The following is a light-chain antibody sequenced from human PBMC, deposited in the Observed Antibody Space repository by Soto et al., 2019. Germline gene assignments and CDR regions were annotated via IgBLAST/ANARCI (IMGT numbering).Light chain of an antibody. CDR3: SSYTTSSTRT. CDR2: EVS. CDR1: SSDVGGYNF. V-gene: IGLV2-14*01. Sequence: QSALTQPASVSGSPGQSITISCTGASSDVGGYNFVSWYQQHPGKAPKLIIYEVSNRPSGVSNRFSGSKSGNTASLTISGLQADDEADYYCSSYTTSSTRTFGGGTKVTVL. J-gene: IGLJ2*01.